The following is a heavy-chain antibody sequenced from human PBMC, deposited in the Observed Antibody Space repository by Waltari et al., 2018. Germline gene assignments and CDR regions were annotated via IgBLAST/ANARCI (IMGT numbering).Heavy chain of an antibody. CDR1: GGSFSGYY. D-gene: IGHD2-15*01. CDR2: INTNGNG. Sequence: QVQLQQWGAGQLQPSETLSLPCAVSGGSFSGYYWGWIRKTPGKGVAWIGEINTNGNGNYPPALRGRVTMLIDTARSQFSPNVNSVTAADTSVYYCVRLEDCFGPGGNCYSGDSFALDVWGQGTTVTVSS. CDR3: VRLEDCFGPGGNCYSGDSFALDV. V-gene: IGHV4-34*02. J-gene: IGHJ6*02.